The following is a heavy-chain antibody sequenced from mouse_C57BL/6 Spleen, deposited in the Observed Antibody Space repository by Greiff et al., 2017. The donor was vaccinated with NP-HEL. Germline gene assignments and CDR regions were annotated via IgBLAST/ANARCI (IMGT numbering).Heavy chain of an antibody. CDR1: GYTFTDHT. J-gene: IGHJ2*01. Sequence: VQLQQSDAELVKPGASVKISCKVSGYTFTDHTIHWMKQRPEQGLEWIGYIYPRDGSTKYNEKFKGKATLTADKSSSTAYMQLNSLTSEDSAVYFCTRPLQLRLREGYFDYWGQGTTLTVSS. D-gene: IGHD3-2*02. CDR3: TRPLQLRLREGYFDY. V-gene: IGHV1-78*01. CDR2: IYPRDGST.